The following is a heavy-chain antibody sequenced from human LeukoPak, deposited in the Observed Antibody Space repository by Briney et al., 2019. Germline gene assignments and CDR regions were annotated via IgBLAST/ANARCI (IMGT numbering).Heavy chain of an antibody. J-gene: IGHJ6*03. Sequence: SGPTPVNPTQTLTLTCTFSGFSLSTSGMCVSWIRQPPGKALEWLARIDWDDDKYYSTSLKTRLTISKDTSKNQVVLTMTNMDPVDTATYYCARTIVAHTGNYYYYMDVWGKGTTVTVSS. D-gene: IGHD5-12*01. CDR3: ARTIVAHTGNYYYYMDV. CDR2: IDWDDDK. CDR1: GFSLSTSGMC. V-gene: IGHV2-70*11.